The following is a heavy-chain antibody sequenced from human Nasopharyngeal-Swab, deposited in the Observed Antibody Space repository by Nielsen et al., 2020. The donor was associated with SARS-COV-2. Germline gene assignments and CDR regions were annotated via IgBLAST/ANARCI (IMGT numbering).Heavy chain of an antibody. V-gene: IGHV5-51*01. CDR1: GYSFTSYW. Sequence: GESLKISCKGSGYSFTSYWIGWVRQMPGKGLEWMGIIYPGDSDTRYSPSLQGQVTISADKSISTAYLQWSSLKASDTAMYYCARSVTSSSWYLYGMDVWGQGTTVTVSS. CDR2: IYPGDSDT. D-gene: IGHD6-13*01. CDR3: ARSVTSSSWYLYGMDV. J-gene: IGHJ6*02.